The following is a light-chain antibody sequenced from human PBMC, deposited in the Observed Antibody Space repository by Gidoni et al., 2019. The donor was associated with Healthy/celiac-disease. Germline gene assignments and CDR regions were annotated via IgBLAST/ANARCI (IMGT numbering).Light chain of an antibody. CDR2: WAS. V-gene: IGKV4-1*01. CDR3: QQYYSTPRT. Sequence: DIVMTQSPDSLAVSLGERATSNCKSSQSVLYSSNNKNYLAWYQQKPGQPTKLLIYWASTRESGVPDRFSGSGSGTDFTITSSSLQAEDVAVYYCQQYYSTPRTFGQGNKVEIK. J-gene: IGKJ1*01. CDR1: QSVLYSSNNKNY.